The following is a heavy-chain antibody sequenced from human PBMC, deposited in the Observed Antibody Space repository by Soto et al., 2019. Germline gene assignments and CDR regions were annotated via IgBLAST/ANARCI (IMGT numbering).Heavy chain of an antibody. Sequence: GGSLRLSCAASGFSFSSYWMHWVRQAPGKGLVWVSRINSDGSSTSYADSVKGRFTISRDNAKNTLYLQMNSLRAEDTVVYYCARDNGVSGTTGLDVWGQGTTVTVSS. CDR3: ARDNGVSGTTGLDV. CDR1: GFSFSSYW. CDR2: INSDGSST. V-gene: IGHV3-74*01. J-gene: IGHJ6*02. D-gene: IGHD2-8*01.